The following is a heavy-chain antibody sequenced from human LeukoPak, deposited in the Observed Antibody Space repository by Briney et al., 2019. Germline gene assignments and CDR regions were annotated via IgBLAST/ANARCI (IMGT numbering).Heavy chain of an antibody. J-gene: IGHJ5*02. CDR3: ARGRSSTLTTGFWFDP. CDR1: GYTFTGYY. D-gene: IGHD4-11*01. CDR2: INPNSGGT. Sequence: ASVKVSCKASGYTFTGYYMHWVRQAPRQGLEWMGWINPNSGGTNYAEKFQGRVTMTRDTSISTAYMELSRLRSDDTAVYYCARGRSSTLTTGFWFDPWGQGTLVTVSS. V-gene: IGHV1-2*02.